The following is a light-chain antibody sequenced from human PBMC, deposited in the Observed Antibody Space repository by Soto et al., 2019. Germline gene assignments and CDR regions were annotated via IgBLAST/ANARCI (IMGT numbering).Light chain of an antibody. J-gene: IGKJ4*01. V-gene: IGKV3-20*01. CDR2: GAS. Sequence: EIVLTQSPGTLSLSPGERATLSCRASQSVSSSYLAWYQQKPGQAPRLLIYGASSRATGIPDSFSGSGSGTDFTLTISRLEPEDFAVYYWHQYDSSPLTFGGGTKVEIK. CDR3: HQYDSSPLT. CDR1: QSVSSSY.